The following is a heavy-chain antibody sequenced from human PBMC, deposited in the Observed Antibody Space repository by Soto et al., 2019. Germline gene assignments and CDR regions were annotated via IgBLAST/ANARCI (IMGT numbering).Heavy chain of an antibody. J-gene: IGHJ5*02. CDR2: ISGSGGST. D-gene: IGHD3-3*01. V-gene: IGHV3-23*01. Sequence: EVQLLESGGGLVQPGGSLRLSCAASGFTFSSYAMSWVRQAPGKGLEWVSAISGSGGSTYYADSVKGRFTISRDNSKHTLYLQMNSLRAEDTAVYYCAKQGRFLEWLLAWGQGTLVTVSS. CDR3: AKQGRFLEWLLA. CDR1: GFTFSSYA.